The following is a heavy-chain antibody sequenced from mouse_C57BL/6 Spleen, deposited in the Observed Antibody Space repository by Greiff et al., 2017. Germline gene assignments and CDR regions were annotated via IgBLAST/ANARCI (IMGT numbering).Heavy chain of an antibody. J-gene: IGHJ2*01. CDR3: ARSTITTVVSTDY. Sequence: VQLQQPGAELVKPGASVKLSCKASGYTFTSYWMHWVKQRPGRGREWIGRIDPNSGGTKYNEKFKSKVTLAVDKPSSTAYMQLSSLTSEDSAVYYCARSTITTVVSTDYWGQGTTLTVSS. CDR2: IDPNSGGT. D-gene: IGHD1-1*01. CDR1: GYTFTSYW. V-gene: IGHV1-72*01.